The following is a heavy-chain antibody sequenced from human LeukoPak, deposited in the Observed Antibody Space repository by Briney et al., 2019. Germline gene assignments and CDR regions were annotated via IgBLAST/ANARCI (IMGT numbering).Heavy chain of an antibody. Sequence: PGGSLRLSCAGSGFTFSHFWMSWVRQAPGKGLEWVAYIKKTGIETYYLDSVKGRFTITRDNNRNSLFLQMYSPRAEDTAVYFCARENGYCSGSDCYSYFDSWGQGTLVTVSS. D-gene: IGHD2-15*01. J-gene: IGHJ4*02. V-gene: IGHV3-7*01. CDR2: IKKTGIET. CDR1: GFTFSHFW. CDR3: ARENGYCSGSDCYSYFDS.